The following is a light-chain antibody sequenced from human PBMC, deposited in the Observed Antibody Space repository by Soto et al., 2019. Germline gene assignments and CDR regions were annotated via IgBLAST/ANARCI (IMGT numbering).Light chain of an antibody. CDR1: NIGSKS. CDR3: QVWDKDGNHPL. Sequence: SYELTQPPSVSVAPGKTARITCEGNNIGSKSVHWYQQKPGQAPVLVIYYDRDRPSGIPERFSGSNSGNTATLTISRVEAGDEAAYSCQVWDKDGNHPLFGGGTKLTVL. V-gene: IGLV3-21*04. CDR2: YDR. J-gene: IGLJ2*01.